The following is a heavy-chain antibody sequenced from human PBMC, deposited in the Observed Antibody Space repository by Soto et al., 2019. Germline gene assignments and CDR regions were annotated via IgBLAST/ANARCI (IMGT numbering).Heavy chain of an antibody. CDR3: VRDGTKTLRDWFDP. D-gene: IGHD1-1*01. Sequence: QVQLQESGPGLVKPSETLSLTCTVSGASISGYYWSWIRKSAGKGLEWIGRIYATGTTDYNPSLKSRVMMSVDTSKKQFALRLRSVTVADTAVYYCVRDGTKTLRDWFDPWGQGMSVTVSS. V-gene: IGHV4-4*07. J-gene: IGHJ5*02. CDR2: IYATGTT. CDR1: GASISGYY.